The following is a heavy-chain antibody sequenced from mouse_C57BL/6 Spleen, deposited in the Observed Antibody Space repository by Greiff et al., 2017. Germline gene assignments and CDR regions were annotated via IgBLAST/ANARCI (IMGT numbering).Heavy chain of an antibody. CDR1: GYTFTSYW. D-gene: IGHD1-1*01. CDR2: IYPGNSDT. CDR3: TPITTVVEGY. V-gene: IGHV1-5*01. Sequence: VQLQQSGTVLARPGASVKMSCKTSGYTFTSYWMHWVEQRPGQGLEWIGAIYPGNSDTSYNQKFKGKAKLTAVTSASTAYMEHSSLTTEDSAVFDWTPITTVVEGYWGQGTTLTVSS. J-gene: IGHJ2*01.